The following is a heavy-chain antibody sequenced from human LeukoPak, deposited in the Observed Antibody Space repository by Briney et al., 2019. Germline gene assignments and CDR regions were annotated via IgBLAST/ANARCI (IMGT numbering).Heavy chain of an antibody. Sequence: GGSLRLSCAASGFAFSSYAMNWVRQAPGKGLEWVSDIGGTDGNTHYAASVKGRFTISRDNSKNILYLQMNSLRVEDTAVYYCAKDTLRGQFDYWGQGTLVTVSS. CDR3: AKDTLRGQFDY. CDR1: GFAFSSYA. J-gene: IGHJ4*02. V-gene: IGHV3-23*01. CDR2: IGGTDGNT. D-gene: IGHD2/OR15-2a*01.